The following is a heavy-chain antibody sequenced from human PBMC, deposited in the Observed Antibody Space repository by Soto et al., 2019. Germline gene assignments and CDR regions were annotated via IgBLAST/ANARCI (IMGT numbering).Heavy chain of an antibody. J-gene: IGHJ3*02. D-gene: IGHD3-22*01. CDR3: ARGRITMIVVVIPDAFDI. V-gene: IGHV1-69*01. Sequence: QVQLVQSGAEVKKPGSSVKVSCKASGGTFSSYAISWVRQAPGQGREWMGGIIPIFGTANYAQKFQGRVTITADESTSTAYMELSSLRSEDTAVYYCARGRITMIVVVIPDAFDIWGQGTMVTVSS. CDR1: GGTFSSYA. CDR2: IIPIFGTA.